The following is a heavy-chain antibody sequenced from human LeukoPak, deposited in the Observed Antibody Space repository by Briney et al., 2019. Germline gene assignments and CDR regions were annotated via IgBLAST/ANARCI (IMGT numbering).Heavy chain of an antibody. CDR1: GYTFTGYY. D-gene: IGHD6-6*01. V-gene: IGHV1-2*02. Sequence: RASVKVSCKASGYTFTGYYMHWVRQGPGQGLEWLGWIDPNSGGTNYAQKFQGRVTMTRDTSISTAYMELSRLRSDDTAVYYCARAVAARPNLVYWGQGTLVTVSS. CDR3: ARAVAARPNLVY. J-gene: IGHJ4*02. CDR2: IDPNSGGT.